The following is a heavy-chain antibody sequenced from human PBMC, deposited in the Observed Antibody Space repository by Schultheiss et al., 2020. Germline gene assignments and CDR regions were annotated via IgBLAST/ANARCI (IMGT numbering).Heavy chain of an antibody. CDR3: ARGGSSSLDGVVVTTIDY. CDR1: GFTFSSYG. J-gene: IGHJ4*02. Sequence: GESLKISCAASGFTFSSYGMHWVRQAPGKGLEWVAVIWYDGSNKYYADSVKGRFTISRDNSKNTVYLQMNSLRAEDTAVYYCARGGSSSLDGVVVTTIDYWGQGTLVTVSS. CDR2: IWYDGSNK. D-gene: IGHD3-22*01. V-gene: IGHV3-33*01.